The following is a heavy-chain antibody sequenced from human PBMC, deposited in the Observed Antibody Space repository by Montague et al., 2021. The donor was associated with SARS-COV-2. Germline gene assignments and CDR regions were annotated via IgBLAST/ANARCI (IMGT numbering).Heavy chain of an antibody. CDR1: GGSISSANYY. CDR3: ASQCGSYYNYFDL. D-gene: IGHD1-26*01. Sequence: TLSLTCSVSGGSISSANYYWSWIRQHPRKGLEFIGYIYYSGSSFYNPSLKSRLTISVDTSKNRFSLRLSFVTAADTAIYFCASQCGSYYNYFDLWGQGTLVTVSS. V-gene: IGHV4-31*03. CDR2: IYYSGSS. J-gene: IGHJ4*02.